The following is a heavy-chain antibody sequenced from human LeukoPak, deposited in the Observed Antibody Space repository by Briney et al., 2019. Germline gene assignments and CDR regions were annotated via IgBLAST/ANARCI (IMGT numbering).Heavy chain of an antibody. CDR1: GYTFTGYY. CDR3: ARALTSSSDY. V-gene: IGHV1-2*02. J-gene: IGHJ4*02. Sequence: ASVKVSCKASGYTFTGYYMHRVRQAPGQGLECMGWINPNNGGTNYAQKFQGRVTMTRDTSISTAYMELSGLRADDAAVYFCARALTSSSDYWGQGTLVTVSS. CDR2: INPNNGGT. D-gene: IGHD6-13*01.